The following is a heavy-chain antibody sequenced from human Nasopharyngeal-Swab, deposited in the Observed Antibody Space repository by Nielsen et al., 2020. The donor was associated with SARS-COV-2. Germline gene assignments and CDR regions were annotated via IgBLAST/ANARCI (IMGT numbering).Heavy chain of an antibody. V-gene: IGHV3-43*01. CDR3: AREVLIDYGDYLSGNWYDP. CDR1: GFTFDDYT. D-gene: IGHD4-17*01. J-gene: IGHJ5*02. Sequence: GGSLRLSCAASGFTFDDYTMHWVRQPPGKGLEWVSLITWDGDKTSYADSVKGRFTISRHNSKNTVSLQMNSLRIEDTAVYYCAREVLIDYGDYLSGNWYDPWGQGTLVIVSS. CDR2: ITWDGDKT.